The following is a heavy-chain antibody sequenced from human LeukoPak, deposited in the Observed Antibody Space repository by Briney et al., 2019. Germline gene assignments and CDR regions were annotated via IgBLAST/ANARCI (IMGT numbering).Heavy chain of an antibody. CDR3: GRGDGRGYYH. V-gene: IGHV6-1*01. Sequence: SQTLSLTCAISGDSVSSNSATWNWIRQSLSRGLEWLGRIYYRSKWYNDYAVSVKSRLTINPDTSKNQFSLQLNSVTPEDTAVYYCGRGDGRGYYHWGQGTLVTVSS. CDR1: GDSVSSNSAT. J-gene: IGHJ5*02. D-gene: IGHD3-3*01. CDR2: IYYRSKWYN.